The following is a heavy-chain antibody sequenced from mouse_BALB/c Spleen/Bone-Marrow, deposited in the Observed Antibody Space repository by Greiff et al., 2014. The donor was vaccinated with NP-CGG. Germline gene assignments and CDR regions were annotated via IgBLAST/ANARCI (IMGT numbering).Heavy chain of an antibody. V-gene: IGHV1-4*01. CDR2: IVPSGDYT. D-gene: IGHD4-1*01. J-gene: IGHJ3*01. CDR1: GYTFTSYT. CDR3: AREARTGAWFAY. Sequence: QVQLQQSGAELARPGASVKMSCKASGYTFTSYTMQWIRQRPGQGLAWIGYIVPSGDYTNYNQKFKDTATLTAYKSSNAACMQLSSLTSEDFAVYYCAREARTGAWFAYWGQGTLVTVAA.